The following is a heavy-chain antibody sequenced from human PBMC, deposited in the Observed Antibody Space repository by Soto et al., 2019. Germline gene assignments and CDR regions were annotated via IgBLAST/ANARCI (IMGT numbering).Heavy chain of an antibody. V-gene: IGHV3-15*07. Sequence: GGSLRLSCAASGFTFSNAWMNWVRQAPGKGLEWVGRIKGKTDGGTTDYAAPVKGRFTISRDDSKNTLYLQMNSLKTEDTAVYYCTTPFYGSGRNYYYYGMDVWGQGTTVTVSS. D-gene: IGHD3-10*01. J-gene: IGHJ6*02. CDR2: IKGKTDGGTT. CDR1: GFTFSNAW. CDR3: TTPFYGSGRNYYYYGMDV.